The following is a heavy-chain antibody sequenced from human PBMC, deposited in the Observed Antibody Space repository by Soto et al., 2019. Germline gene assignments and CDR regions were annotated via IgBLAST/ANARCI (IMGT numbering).Heavy chain of an antibody. CDR1: GFTFDDYA. CDR3: AKAPSSGSTDFEY. CDR2: ISWNSGSI. D-gene: IGHD6-19*01. V-gene: IGHV3-9*01. J-gene: IGHJ4*02. Sequence: EVQLVESGGGLVQPGRSLRLSCAASGFTFDDYAMHWVRQAPGKGLEWVSGISWNSGSIGYADSVKGRFTISRDNAKNSLYLAMNSPRAEDTALYYCAKAPSSGSTDFEYWGQGTLVTVSS.